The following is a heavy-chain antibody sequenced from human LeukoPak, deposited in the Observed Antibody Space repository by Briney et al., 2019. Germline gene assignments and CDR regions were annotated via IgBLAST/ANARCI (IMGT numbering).Heavy chain of an antibody. CDR1: GDSINSLDL. J-gene: IGHJ4*02. CDR2: IYHSGST. Sequence: SETLSLTCTVSGDSINSLDLWSWVRQPPGKGLEWIGEIYHSGSTNNNPSLKSRVTISVDKSKNQFSLKLSSVTAADTAVYYCATPPYYDSGSYVSCWGQGTLVTVSS. CDR3: ATPPYYDSGSYVSC. V-gene: IGHV4-4*02. D-gene: IGHD3-10*01.